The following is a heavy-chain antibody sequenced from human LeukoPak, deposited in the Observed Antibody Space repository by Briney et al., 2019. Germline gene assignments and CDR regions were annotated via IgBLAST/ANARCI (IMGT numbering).Heavy chain of an antibody. D-gene: IGHD6-19*01. CDR3: ARGDYTVLAGSPFDL. CDR2: IFFTGST. J-gene: IGHJ4*02. V-gene: IGHV4-30-4*01. Sequence: SETLSLTCSVSGDAITSGDDYWNWLRQSPGKGLQWIGYIFFTGSTYYNPSLGSRFTISLDAPKNQFPLRLNSVTAADTAVYYCARGDYTVLAGSPFDLWGRGTLVTVSS. CDR1: GDAITSGDDY.